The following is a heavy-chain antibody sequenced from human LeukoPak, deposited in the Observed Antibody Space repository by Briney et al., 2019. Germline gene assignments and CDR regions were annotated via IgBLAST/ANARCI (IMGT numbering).Heavy chain of an antibody. J-gene: IGHJ4*02. CDR2: MSPNSGNT. CDR3: ARTPPNWGADY. Sequence: APVKVSCKASGYTFTSYAMHWVRQATGQGLEWMGWMSPNSGNTGYAQKFQGRVTMTRDTSIGTAYLELSSLKSEDTAVYYCARTPPNWGADYWGQGTLVTVSS. CDR1: GYTFTSYA. V-gene: IGHV1-8*02. D-gene: IGHD7-27*01.